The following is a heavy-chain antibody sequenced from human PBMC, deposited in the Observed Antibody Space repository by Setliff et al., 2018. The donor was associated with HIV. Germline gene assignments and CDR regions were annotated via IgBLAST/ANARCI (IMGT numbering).Heavy chain of an antibody. CDR3: ARALPLLTVVFSWRWFDP. Sequence: ASVKVSCKASGYSLTSFDINWVRQATGQGLEWMGWMNANSGKTGYAQKFQGRVTMTRDTSTSTVYMELSSLRSEDTAVYYCARALPLLTVVFSWRWFDPWGQGTLVTVSS. CDR2: MNANSGKT. D-gene: IGHD4-17*01. V-gene: IGHV1-8*01. CDR1: GYSLTSFD. J-gene: IGHJ5*02.